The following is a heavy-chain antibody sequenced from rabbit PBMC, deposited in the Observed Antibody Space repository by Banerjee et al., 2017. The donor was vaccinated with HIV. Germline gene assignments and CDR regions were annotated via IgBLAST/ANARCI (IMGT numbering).Heavy chain of an antibody. CDR1: GFSFSSTYY. CDR2: IDAGDNGDT. Sequence: QEQLVESGGGLVQPEGSLTLTCTASGFSFSSTYYMCWVRQAPGKGLEWIACIDAGDNGDTYYASWAKGRFTISKTSWTTVTLQMTSLTAADTATYFCARDLAGVIGWNFNLWGPGTPRHRL. D-gene: IGHD4-1*01. CDR3: ARDLAGVIGWNFNL. J-gene: IGHJ4*01. V-gene: IGHV1S45*01.